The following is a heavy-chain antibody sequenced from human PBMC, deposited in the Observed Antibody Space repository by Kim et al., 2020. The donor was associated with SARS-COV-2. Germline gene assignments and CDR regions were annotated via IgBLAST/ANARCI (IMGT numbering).Heavy chain of an antibody. Sequence: GGSLRLFCSASGFNLSGSAIHWVRQASGKGLEWVGRVRSKVNNYVTDHAASVKGRFIFSRHDLKNTAYLQMNSLKTDDMVMYYCYRVDPPDYWGQGTLVT. CDR2: VRSKVNNYVT. CDR1: GFNLSGSA. CDR3: YRVDPPDY. J-gene: IGHJ4*02. D-gene: IGHD5-12*01. V-gene: IGHV3-73*01.